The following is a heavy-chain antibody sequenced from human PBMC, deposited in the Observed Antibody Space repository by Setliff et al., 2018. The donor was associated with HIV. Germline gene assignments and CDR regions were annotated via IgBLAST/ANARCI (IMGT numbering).Heavy chain of an antibody. CDR1: GFTFSNYG. D-gene: IGHD6-13*01. CDR3: ARYSSSWHTFDY. CDR2: IWYDGSNK. V-gene: IGHV3-33*01. J-gene: IGHJ4*02. Sequence: GGSLRLSCAASGFTFSNYGMHWVRQAPGKGLEWVAVIWYDGSNKNYADSVKGRLTISRDNSNNTMYLQMNSLTPADTAVYYCARYSSSWHTFDYWGQGTLVTVSS.